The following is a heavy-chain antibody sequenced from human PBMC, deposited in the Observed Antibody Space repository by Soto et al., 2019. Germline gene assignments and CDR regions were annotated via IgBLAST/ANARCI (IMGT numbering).Heavy chain of an antibody. CDR3: ARITMVRGIDY. D-gene: IGHD3-10*01. CDR2: ISSSSSYI. Sequence: EVQLVESGGGLVKPGGSLRLSCAASGFTFSSYSMNWVRQAPGKGLEWVSSISSSSSYIYYADSVKGRFTISRDNPKNSLYLQMNSLRAEDTAVYYCARITMVRGIDYWGQGTLVTVSS. V-gene: IGHV3-21*01. CDR1: GFTFSSYS. J-gene: IGHJ4*02.